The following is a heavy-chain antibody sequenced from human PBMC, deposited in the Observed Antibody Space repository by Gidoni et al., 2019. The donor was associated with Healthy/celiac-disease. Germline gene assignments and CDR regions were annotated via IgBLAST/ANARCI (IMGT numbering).Heavy chain of an antibody. CDR2: ISYDGSNK. V-gene: IGHV3-30*18. D-gene: IGHD2-2*01. CDR3: AKDLGYCSSTSCPLTIYYGMDV. Sequence: QVQLVESGGGVVQPGRSLRLSCAASGFTFSSSGMHWVRQAPGKGLEWVAVISYDGSNKDYADSVKGRFTISRDNSKNTLYLQMNSLRAEDTAVYYCAKDLGYCSSTSCPLTIYYGMDVWGQGTTVTVSS. CDR1: GFTFSSSG. J-gene: IGHJ6*02.